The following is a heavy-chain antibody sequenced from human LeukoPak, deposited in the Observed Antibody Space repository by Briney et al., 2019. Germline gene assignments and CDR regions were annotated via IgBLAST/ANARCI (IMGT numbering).Heavy chain of an antibody. CDR1: GYTFTSYG. V-gene: IGHV1-18*01. D-gene: IGHD2-2*01. CDR3: ARDEHPYCSSTSCYRADY. J-gene: IGHJ4*02. CDR2: ISAYNGNT. Sequence: ASVKVSCKASGYTFTSYGISWVRQAPGQGLEWMGWISAYNGNTNYAQKLQGRVTMTTDTSTSTAYMELRSLRSDDTAVYYCARDEHPYCSSTSCYRADYWGQGTLVTVSS.